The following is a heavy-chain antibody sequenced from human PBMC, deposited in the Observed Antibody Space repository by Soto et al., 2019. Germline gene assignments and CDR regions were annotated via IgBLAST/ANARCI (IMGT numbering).Heavy chain of an antibody. D-gene: IGHD3-3*01. J-gene: IGHJ6*02. CDR3: AKAQGITIFGVVITHDYYYYGMDV. CDR1: GFTFSSYG. CDR2: ISYDGSNK. Sequence: GSLRLSCAASGFTFSSYGMHWVRQAPGKGLEWVAVISYDGSNKYYADSVKGRFTISRDNSKNTLYLQMNSLRAEDTAVYYCAKAQGITIFGVVITHDYYYYGMDVWGQGTTVTVSS. V-gene: IGHV3-30*18.